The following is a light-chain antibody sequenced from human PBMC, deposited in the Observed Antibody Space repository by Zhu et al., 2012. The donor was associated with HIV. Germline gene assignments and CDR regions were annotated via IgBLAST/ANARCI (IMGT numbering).Light chain of an antibody. CDR1: QSVSNF. J-gene: IGKJ4*01. CDR2: DAS. V-gene: IGKV3-11*01. Sequence: IVLTQSPATLSLSPGERATLSCRASQSVSNFLAWYQQKPGQAPRLLIYDASKRATGIPARFSGSGSGTDFTLTISSLEPEDFALYHCQQRINWPLTFGGGTKVEIK. CDR3: QQRINWPLT.